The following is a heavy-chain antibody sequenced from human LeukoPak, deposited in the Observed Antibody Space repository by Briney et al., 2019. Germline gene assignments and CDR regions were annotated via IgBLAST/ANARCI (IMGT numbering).Heavy chain of an antibody. D-gene: IGHD4-17*01. CDR3: ARVQRDGDYVYY. V-gene: IGHV1-69*04. CDR2: IIPLFGNT. CDR1: GGTFSSYA. J-gene: IGHJ4*02. Sequence: ASVKVSCKASGGTFSSYAISWVRQAPGQGLEWMGRIIPLFGNTNYAQKFQGRVTITTDKSTSTAYMELSSLRSEDTAVYYCARVQRDGDYVYYWGQGTLVTVSS.